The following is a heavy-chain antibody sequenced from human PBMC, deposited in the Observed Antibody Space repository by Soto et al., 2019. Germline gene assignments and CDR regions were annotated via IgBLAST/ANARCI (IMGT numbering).Heavy chain of an antibody. CDR2: ISDISTYI. CDR1: GFTFSSYS. J-gene: IGHJ5*02. Sequence: GSLRLSCAASGFTFSSYSMNWVRQAPGKGLEWVSSISDISTYIYYADSVKGRFTISRDNAKNSLYLQMKSLRAEDTAVYYCAREGISLIVGRGWFDPWGQGTLVTVSS. CDR3: AREGISLIVGRGWFDP. V-gene: IGHV3-21*01. D-gene: IGHD3-22*01.